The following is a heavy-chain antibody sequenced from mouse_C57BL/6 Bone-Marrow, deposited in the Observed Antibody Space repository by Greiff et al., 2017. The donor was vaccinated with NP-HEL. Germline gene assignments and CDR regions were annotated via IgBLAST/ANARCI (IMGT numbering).Heavy chain of an antibody. CDR1: GYTFPSYT. J-gene: IGHJ2*01. CDR3: ARLGTTVAFDY. D-gene: IGHD1-1*01. Sequence: QVQLQQSGAELARPGASVTMSCKASGYTFPSYTMHWVKQRPGQGLEWIGYINPSSGYTKYNQKFKDKATLTADKSSSTAYMQLSSLTSEDSAVYYCARLGTTVAFDYWGQGTTLTVSS. CDR2: INPSSGYT. V-gene: IGHV1-4*01.